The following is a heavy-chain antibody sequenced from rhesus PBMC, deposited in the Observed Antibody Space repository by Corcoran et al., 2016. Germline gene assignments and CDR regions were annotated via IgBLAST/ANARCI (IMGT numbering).Heavy chain of an antibody. CDR1: GFTFSSFW. V-gene: IGHV3-14*01. CDR2: INSGGDST. D-gene: IGHD2-15*01. CDR3: AKIDLR. Sequence: EVQLVESGGGLAKPGGSLRLACVASGFTFSSFWMHWVRQAPGKGLEWISTINSGGDSTYYAASVKGRFTISRENAKNTLYLQMNSLRAEDTAVYYCAKIDLRWGQGVLVTVSS. J-gene: IGHJ4*01.